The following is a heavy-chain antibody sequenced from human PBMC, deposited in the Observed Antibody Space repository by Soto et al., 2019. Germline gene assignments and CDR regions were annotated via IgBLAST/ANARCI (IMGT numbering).Heavy chain of an antibody. D-gene: IGHD2-15*01. CDR3: ARDYGGKFYFDY. Sequence: QVQLQESGPGLVKPSQTLSLTCTVSGGSINRSGYYWTWSRQHPGKGLEWIGYVYYSGSTYYNQSLKSRVTMSVDTSNNQFSLKLNSVTAADTAVYYCARDYGGKFYFDYWGQGTLVTVSS. J-gene: IGHJ4*02. CDR2: VYYSGST. V-gene: IGHV4-31*03. CDR1: GGSINRSGYY.